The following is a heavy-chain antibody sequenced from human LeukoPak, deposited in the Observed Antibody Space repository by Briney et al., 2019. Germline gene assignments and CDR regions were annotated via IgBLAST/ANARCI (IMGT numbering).Heavy chain of an antibody. J-gene: IGHJ4*02. V-gene: IGHV3-21*01. Sequence: PGGSLRLSCAASGFXFSSYSINWVRQAPGKGPEWVSAISSSSSYIYYADSVKGRFTISSDNAKNSLYLQMNSLRAEDTAVYYCARVIIQLWFHTIDYWGQGTLVTVSS. CDR3: ARVIIQLWFHTIDY. D-gene: IGHD5-18*01. CDR2: ISSSSSYI. CDR1: GFXFSSYS.